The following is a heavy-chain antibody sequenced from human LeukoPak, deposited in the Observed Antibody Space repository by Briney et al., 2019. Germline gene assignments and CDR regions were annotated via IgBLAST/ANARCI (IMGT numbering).Heavy chain of an antibody. D-gene: IGHD2-8*02. CDR2: IDPSSGVP. V-gene: IGHV1-2*02. J-gene: IGHJ4*02. CDR1: GYTFTGQF. CDR3: ARSGFSTGFYLDF. Sequence: ASVKVSCKASGYTFTGQFIHWLRQAPGQGLEWMGWIDPSSGVPHYAQKFQDTITLTRDTSIATAYMEVHRLQSDDTAVYYCARSGFSTGFYLDFWGQRTLISVSS.